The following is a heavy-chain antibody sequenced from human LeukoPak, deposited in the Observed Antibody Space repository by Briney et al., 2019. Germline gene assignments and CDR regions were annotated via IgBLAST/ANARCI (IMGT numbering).Heavy chain of an antibody. CDR3: AKSGGYGLIDY. CDR2: IYSSGST. D-gene: IGHD1-26*01. V-gene: IGHV4-39*01. J-gene: IGHJ4*02. CDR1: GGSISSSNYY. Sequence: SETLSLTCTVSGGSISSSNYYWGWIRQPPGKGLEWIGSIYSSGSTYYNASLQSRVTISIETSKNQISLRLNSVTAADTAIYYCAKSGGYGLIDYWGQGTLVTVSS.